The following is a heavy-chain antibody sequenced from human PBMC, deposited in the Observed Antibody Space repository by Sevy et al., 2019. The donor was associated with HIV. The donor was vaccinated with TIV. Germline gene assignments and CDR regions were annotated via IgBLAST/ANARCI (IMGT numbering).Heavy chain of an antibody. V-gene: IGHV1-69*01. CDR3: AREGGDYYDSSGYYLDY. Sequence: ASVKVSCKASGGTFSSYAXXXXXXAPGQGLEWMGGIIPIFGTANYAQKFQGRVTITADESTSTAYMELSSLRSEDTAVYYCAREGGDYYDSSGYYLDYWGQGTLVTVSS. CDR2: IIPIFGTA. CDR1: GGTFSSYA. D-gene: IGHD3-22*01. J-gene: IGHJ4*02.